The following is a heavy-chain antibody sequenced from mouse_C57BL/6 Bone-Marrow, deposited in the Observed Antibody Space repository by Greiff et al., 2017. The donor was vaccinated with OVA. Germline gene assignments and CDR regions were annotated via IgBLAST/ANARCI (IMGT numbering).Heavy chain of an antibody. CDR1: GFNIKDDY. J-gene: IGHJ2*01. V-gene: IGHV14-4*01. Sequence: LVESGAELVRPGASVKLSCTASGFNIKDDYMHWVKQRPEQGLEWIGWIDPENGDTEYASKFQGKATITADTSSNTAYLQLSSLADEDTAVYYCTSYGNFDDWGKGTTLTVSS. D-gene: IGHD2-1*01. CDR3: TSYGNFDD. CDR2: IDPENGDT.